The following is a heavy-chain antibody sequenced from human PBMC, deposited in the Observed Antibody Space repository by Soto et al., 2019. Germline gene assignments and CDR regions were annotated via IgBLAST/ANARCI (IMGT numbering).Heavy chain of an antibody. CDR2: IYWDDDE. D-gene: IGHD3-10*01. CDR3: AHSRNLITEDAQVGDFDY. J-gene: IGHJ4*02. V-gene: IGHV2-5*02. Sequence: QINLKESGPTLVKPTQTLTLTCSFSGFSLTTAGVGVGWVRQSPGEALEWLALIYWDDDERYNPSLKTRLTIAKDPSKNQVGLIMTNMAPVDTATYYCAHSRNLITEDAQVGDFDYWGQGTLVTVSS. CDR1: GFSLTTAGVG.